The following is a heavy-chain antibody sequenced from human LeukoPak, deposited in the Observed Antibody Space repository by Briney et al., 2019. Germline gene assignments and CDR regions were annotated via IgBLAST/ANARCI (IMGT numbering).Heavy chain of an antibody. D-gene: IGHD6-13*01. CDR3: ARVIGSSTWFSWFDP. CDR1: GDPGSSANYY. Sequence: SETLSLTCTVSGDPGSSANYYWGWIRQSPGKGLEWIGRISYTGSPYYNPSLESRVTISIDKPNHQFSLKVTSVTAADTAVYYCARVIGSSTWFSWFDPWGQGTLVTVSS. J-gene: IGHJ5*02. V-gene: IGHV4-39*07. CDR2: ISYTGSP.